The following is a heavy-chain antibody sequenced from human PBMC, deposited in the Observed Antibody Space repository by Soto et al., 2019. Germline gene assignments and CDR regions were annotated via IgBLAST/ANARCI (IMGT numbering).Heavy chain of an antibody. Sequence: SETLSLTCTVSGGSFKSGSYSWSWIRQPPGKGLEWIGYVYHTGRTSYNPSLKSRVSISMDTSKNQFSLNLDSVTAADTAVYYCVRPFIVGGSTLGYWVQGALVTVSS. CDR2: VYHTGRT. CDR1: GGSFKSGSYS. D-gene: IGHD1-26*01. V-gene: IGHV4-61*01. J-gene: IGHJ4*02. CDR3: VRPFIVGGSTLGY.